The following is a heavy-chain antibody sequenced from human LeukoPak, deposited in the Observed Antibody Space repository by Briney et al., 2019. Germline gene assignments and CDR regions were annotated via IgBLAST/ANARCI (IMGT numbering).Heavy chain of an antibody. CDR1: GYTLTELS. D-gene: IGHD1-26*01. V-gene: IGHV1-24*01. Sequence: ASVKVSCKVSGYTLTELSMHWVRQAPGKGLEWMGGVDPEDGEIIYAQKFQGRVAMTEDTSTDTAYMELSSLRSEDTAVYYCAIDVGELLTYWGQGTLVTVSS. CDR2: VDPEDGEI. J-gene: IGHJ4*02. CDR3: AIDVGELLTY.